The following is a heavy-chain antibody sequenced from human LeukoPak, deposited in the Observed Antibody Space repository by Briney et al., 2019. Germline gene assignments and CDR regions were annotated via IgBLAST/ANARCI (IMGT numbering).Heavy chain of an antibody. CDR3: ARLFTPSYYYDSATQDY. D-gene: IGHD3-22*01. CDR2: IYYSGST. J-gene: IGHJ4*02. V-gene: IGHV4-39*01. CDR1: GGSISSSRYY. Sequence: SETLSLTCTVSGGSISSSRYYWGWIRQPPGKGLEWIGSIYYSGSTYYNPSLKSRVTISVDTSKNQFSLKLSSVTAADTAVYYCARLFTPSYYYDSATQDYWGQGTLVTVSS.